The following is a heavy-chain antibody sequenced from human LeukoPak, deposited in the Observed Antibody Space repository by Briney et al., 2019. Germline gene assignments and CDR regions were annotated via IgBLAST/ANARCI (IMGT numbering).Heavy chain of an antibody. D-gene: IGHD3-22*01. J-gene: IGHJ4*02. CDR3: ARYYYDSSGYWD. CDR2: IIPIFGTA. Sequence: ASVKVSXKASGGTFSSYAISWVRQAPGQGLEWMGRIIPIFGTANYAQKFQGRVTITTDESTSTAYMELSSLRSEDTAVYYCARYYYDSSGYWDWGQGTLVTVSS. CDR1: GGTFSSYA. V-gene: IGHV1-69*05.